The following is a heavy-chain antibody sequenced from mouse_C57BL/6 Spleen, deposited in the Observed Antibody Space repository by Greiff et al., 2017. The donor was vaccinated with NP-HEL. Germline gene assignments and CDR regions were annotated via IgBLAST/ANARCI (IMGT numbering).Heavy chain of an antibody. CDR2: IYPGDGDT. CDR3: ARARDYDYERLAWFAY. Sequence: VQLQQSGAELVKPGASVKISCKASGYAFSSYWMNWVKQRPGKGLEWIGQIYPGDGDTNYNGKFKGKATLTADKSSSTAYMQLSSLTSEDSAVYFCARARDYDYERLAWFAYGGQGTLVTVSA. D-gene: IGHD2-4*01. V-gene: IGHV1-80*01. J-gene: IGHJ3*01. CDR1: GYAFSSYW.